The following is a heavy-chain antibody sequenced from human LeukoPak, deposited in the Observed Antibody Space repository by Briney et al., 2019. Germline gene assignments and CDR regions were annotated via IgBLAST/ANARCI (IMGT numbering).Heavy chain of an antibody. J-gene: IGHJ4*02. V-gene: IGHV3-23*01. CDR2: ISGGGSNT. CDR1: GFTFSSYA. Sequence: GGSLRLSCAASGFTFSSYAMSWVRQAPGKGLEWVSAISGGGSNTYYADSVQGRYTISRDNSKNTLYLQMNSLRAEDTAVYYCAKGAIIVAQTYDYWGQGTLVTVSS. D-gene: IGHD3-22*01. CDR3: AKGAIIVAQTYDY.